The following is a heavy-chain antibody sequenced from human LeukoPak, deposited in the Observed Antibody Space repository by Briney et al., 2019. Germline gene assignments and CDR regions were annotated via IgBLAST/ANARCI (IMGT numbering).Heavy chain of an antibody. CDR1: GGSISSSSYY. D-gene: IGHD3-10*01. V-gene: IGHV4-39*07. CDR3: ARDYFGSGTDEYYFDY. CDR2: IYYSGST. J-gene: IGHJ4*02. Sequence: PSETLSLTCTVSGGSISSSSYYWGWIRQPPGKGLEWIGSIYYSGSTYYNPSLKSRVTISVDTSKNQFSLKLSSVTAADTAVYYCARDYFGSGTDEYYFDYWGQGTLVTVSS.